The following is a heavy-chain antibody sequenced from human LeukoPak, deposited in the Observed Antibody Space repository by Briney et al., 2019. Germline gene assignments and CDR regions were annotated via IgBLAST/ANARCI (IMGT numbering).Heavy chain of an antibody. CDR2: INAGNGNT. CDR3: ASNVQGYYGSGARGPYYYYGMDV. Sequence: ASVKISCKASGHTFTSYAMHWVRQAPGQRLEWMGWINAGNGNTKYSQKFQGRVTITRDTSASTAYMELSSLRSEDTAVYYCASNVQGYYGSGARGPYYYYGMDVWGKGTTVTVSS. D-gene: IGHD3-10*01. CDR1: GHTFTSYA. V-gene: IGHV1-3*01. J-gene: IGHJ6*04.